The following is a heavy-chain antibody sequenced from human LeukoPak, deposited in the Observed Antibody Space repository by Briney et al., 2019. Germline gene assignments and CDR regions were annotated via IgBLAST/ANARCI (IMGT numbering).Heavy chain of an antibody. CDR3: ARGSGFETGDY. CDR1: GFTFSSYG. Sequence: AGGSLRLSCAASGFTFSSYGMSWVRQAPGKGLEWVSAISGSGGSTYYADSVKGRFTVSRDNSKNTVYLQMNSLRAEDTAIYYCARGSGFETGDYWGQGTLVTVSS. V-gene: IGHV3-23*01. D-gene: IGHD5-12*01. CDR2: ISGSGGST. J-gene: IGHJ4*02.